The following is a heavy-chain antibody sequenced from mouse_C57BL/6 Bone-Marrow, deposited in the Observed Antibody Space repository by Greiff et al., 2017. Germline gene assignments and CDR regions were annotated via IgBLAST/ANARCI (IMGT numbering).Heavy chain of an antibody. Sequence: VQLQQPGAELVKPGASVKLSCTASGYTFTSYWMHWVKQRPGRGLEWIGRIDPNGGGTKYNEKFKSKATLTGDKPSSTAYMQLSSLTSEDSAVYYFASRGLLRYAMDYWGQGTSVTVSS. V-gene: IGHV1-72*01. D-gene: IGHD2-3*01. CDR3: ASRGLLRYAMDY. J-gene: IGHJ4*01. CDR1: GYTFTSYW. CDR2: IDPNGGGT.